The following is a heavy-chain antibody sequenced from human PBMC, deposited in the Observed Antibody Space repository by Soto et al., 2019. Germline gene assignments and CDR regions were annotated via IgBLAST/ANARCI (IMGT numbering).Heavy chain of an antibody. Sequence: QVQLVQSGAQVRKPGASVKVSCEASGYTFTSYDIYWVRQATGQGLERMRWMNANTGSSGYAQKCQRRVTMTSDASINTAHMELSSLRSEDTAVYYCARRAETNGWNGFGADKYYFDFWGQGTLVTVSS. CDR3: ARRAETNGWNGFGADKYYFDF. CDR1: GYTFTSYD. V-gene: IGHV1-8*01. CDR2: MNANTGSS. J-gene: IGHJ4*02. D-gene: IGHD1-1*01.